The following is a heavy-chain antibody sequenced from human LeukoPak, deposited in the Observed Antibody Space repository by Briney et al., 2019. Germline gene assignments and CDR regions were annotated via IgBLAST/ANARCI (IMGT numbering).Heavy chain of an antibody. Sequence: GGSLRLSCAASGFTFSNYGMHWVRQAPGKGLECVAVISSDGNNKYYADSVKGRFTISRGNSKNTLYLQMNSLRAEDTAVYYCAKDQDVAAAGTWGSIDYWGQGTLVTVSS. CDR1: GFTFSNYG. CDR3: AKDQDVAAAGTWGSIDY. J-gene: IGHJ4*02. CDR2: ISSDGNNK. V-gene: IGHV3-30*18. D-gene: IGHD6-13*01.